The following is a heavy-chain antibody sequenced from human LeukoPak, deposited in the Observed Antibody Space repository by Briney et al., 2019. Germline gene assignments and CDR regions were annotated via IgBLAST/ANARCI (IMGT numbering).Heavy chain of an antibody. D-gene: IGHD3-16*02. CDR1: GFTFSSYA. CDR2: ISYDGSNK. J-gene: IGHJ4*02. V-gene: IGHV3-30*04. CDR3: ARDASFLGRLGKLSHLDY. Sequence: GGSLTLSCAAAGFTFSSYAMRWVRQAPGKGLEWVGVISYDGSNKYYADSVKGRFTTSRDTSKNTLYLQMNSLRAEDPAVYYCARDASFLGRLGKLSHLDYWGQGTLVTVSS.